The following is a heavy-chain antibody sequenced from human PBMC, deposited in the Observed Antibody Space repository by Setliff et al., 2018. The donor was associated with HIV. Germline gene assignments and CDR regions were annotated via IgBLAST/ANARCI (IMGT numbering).Heavy chain of an antibody. CDR2: VNPDGSEA. Sequence: PGGSLRLSCAASGFIFSDYAIHWVRQAPGKGLEWVASVNPDGSEASSVGSMKGRFTVSRDNAKNSLSLQMNSLRVEDTAVYYCADPPSGYWGQGTLVTVSS. D-gene: IGHD3-10*01. CDR1: GFIFSDYA. V-gene: IGHV3-7*01. J-gene: IGHJ4*02. CDR3: ADPPSGY.